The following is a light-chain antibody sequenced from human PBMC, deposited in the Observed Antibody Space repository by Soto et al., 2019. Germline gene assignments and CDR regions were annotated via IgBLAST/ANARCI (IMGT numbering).Light chain of an antibody. J-gene: IGKJ2*01. CDR2: KAS. CDR1: QGISGW. CDR3: QQYETYFRT. Sequence: DIQMTQSPSTLSASVGDRVTITCRASQGISGWLAWYQQKPGKAPRLLIYKASSLESGVPSRFSGSGFGTEFTLTISSLQPDDSGTYYWQQYETYFRTFGQGTKLEIK. V-gene: IGKV1-5*03.